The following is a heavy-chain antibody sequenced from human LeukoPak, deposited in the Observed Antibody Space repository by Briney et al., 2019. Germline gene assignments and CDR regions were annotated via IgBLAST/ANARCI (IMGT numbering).Heavy chain of an antibody. D-gene: IGHD2-15*01. CDR1: GCTFSSYE. CDR3: ARDQCSGGSCYSYYYYGMDV. CDR2: ISSSGSTI. Sequence: GGSLRLSCAASGCTFSSYEMNWVRQAPGKGLEWVSYISSSGSTIYYADSVKGRFTISRDNAKNSLYLQMNRLRAEDTAVCYCARDQCSGGSCYSYYYYGMDVWGQGTTVTVSS. V-gene: IGHV3-48*03. J-gene: IGHJ6*02.